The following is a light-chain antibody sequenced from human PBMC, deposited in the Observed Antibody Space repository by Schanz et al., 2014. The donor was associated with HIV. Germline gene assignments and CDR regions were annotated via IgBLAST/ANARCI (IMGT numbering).Light chain of an antibody. CDR3: QQYNNWPPIT. CDR2: AAS. Sequence: EIVVTQSPGTLSLSPGERATLSCRASQSVSSNYLAWYQQKPGQAPRLLIYAASRRATGIPDRFSGSGSGTDFTLTISSLQSEDFAVYYCQQYNNWPPITFAGGTKVEIK. J-gene: IGKJ4*01. CDR1: QSVSSNY. V-gene: IGKV3-20*01.